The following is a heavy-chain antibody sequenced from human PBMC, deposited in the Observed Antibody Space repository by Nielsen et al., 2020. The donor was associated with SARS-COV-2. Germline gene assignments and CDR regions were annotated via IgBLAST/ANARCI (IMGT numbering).Heavy chain of an antibody. D-gene: IGHD6-13*01. CDR2: IYYSGST. J-gene: IGHJ5*02. CDR1: GGSISSGGYY. V-gene: IGHV4-31*03. CDR3: ASERSSWTGGWFDP. Sequence: SETLSLTCTVSGGSISSGGYYWSWIRQHPGKGLEWIGYIYYSGSTYSNPSLKSRVTISVDTSKNQFSLKLSSVTAADTAVYYCASERSSWTGGWFDPWGQGTLVTVSS.